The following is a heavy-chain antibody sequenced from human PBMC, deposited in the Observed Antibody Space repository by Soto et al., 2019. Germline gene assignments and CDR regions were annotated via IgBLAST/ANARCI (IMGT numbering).Heavy chain of an antibody. CDR2: IYHTGTT. V-gene: IGHV4-30-2*01. J-gene: IGHJ6*02. Sequence: PSETLSLTCTVSGGSINSGGYSWTWIRQPPGKGLEWIGFIYHTGTTYYNPSLKSRVTISVDRSKNQFSLKLSSVTAADTAVYYCARQLSTRGRGYYYGMDVWGQGTTVTVSS. CDR3: ARQLSTRGRGYYYGMDV. CDR1: GGSINSGGYS. D-gene: IGHD5-18*01.